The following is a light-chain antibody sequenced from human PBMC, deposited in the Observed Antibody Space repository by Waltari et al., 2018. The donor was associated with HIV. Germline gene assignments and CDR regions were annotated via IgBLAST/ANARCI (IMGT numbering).Light chain of an antibody. J-gene: IGLJ1*01. CDR1: RSNLARNA. CDR3: AAWDDSLNGRYV. Sequence: QSGLTQPPSVSGPPGQRVTISCSGSRSNLARNAVHWYHHFPGTAPKLLIYATNQRSSGVPDRFSGSKSGTSASLAISGLQSEDEADYYCAAWDDSLNGRYVFGTGTKVTVL. V-gene: IGLV1-44*01. CDR2: ATN.